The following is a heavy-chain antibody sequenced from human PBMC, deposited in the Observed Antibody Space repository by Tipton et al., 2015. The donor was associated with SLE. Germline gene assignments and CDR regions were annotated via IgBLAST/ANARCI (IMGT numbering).Heavy chain of an antibody. Sequence: TLSLTCAVYGGSLSGHYWSWIRQSPGKGLECIGESNDSGKTNYNAALESRATISVDTSRSQFSLRLTSVTAADAAMYYCVRGSASGYYGMDVWGQGTMVTVSS. J-gene: IGHJ6*02. CDR2: SNDSGKT. D-gene: IGHD3-22*01. CDR1: GGSLSGHY. CDR3: VRGSASGYYGMDV. V-gene: IGHV4-34*01.